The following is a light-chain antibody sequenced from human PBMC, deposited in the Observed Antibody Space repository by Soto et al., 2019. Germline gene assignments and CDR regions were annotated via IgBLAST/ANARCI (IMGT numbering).Light chain of an antibody. CDR1: QSLVHSDGNTY. J-gene: IGKJ1*01. Sequence: DIVMTQTPLSSPVTLGQPASISCSSGQSLVHSDGNTYLSWLHQRPGQPPRLLIYNISNRFSGVPDRISRSGAGTDFTLKISRVEAEDVEVYYCLHATPFPLPFDQGAKVAIK. CDR2: NIS. V-gene: IGKV2-24*01. CDR3: LHATPFPLP.